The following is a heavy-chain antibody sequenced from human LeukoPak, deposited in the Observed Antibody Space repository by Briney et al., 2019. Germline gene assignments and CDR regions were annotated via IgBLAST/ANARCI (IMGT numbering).Heavy chain of an antibody. Sequence: SETLSLTCTVSGGSISSYYWSWIRQPPGKGLEWIGYIYYTGSTSYYPSLKSRVTISIDTSKNQFSLKLSSVTAADTAVYYCARDVTDGSAYYHYSEYWGLGTLVTVSS. D-gene: IGHD3-22*01. V-gene: IGHV4-59*01. CDR1: GGSISSYY. CDR2: IYYTGST. CDR3: ARDVTDGSAYYHYSEY. J-gene: IGHJ4*02.